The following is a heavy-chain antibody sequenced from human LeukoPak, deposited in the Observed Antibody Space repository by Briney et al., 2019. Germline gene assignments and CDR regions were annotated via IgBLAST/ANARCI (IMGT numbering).Heavy chain of an antibody. CDR2: ISYDGSNK. V-gene: IGHV3-30-3*01. CDR3: ARDSISDY. D-gene: IGHD2-21*01. J-gene: IGHJ4*02. Sequence: GGSLRLSCAASGFTFSSYAMHWIRQAPGKGLEWVAVISYDGSNKYYADSVKGRFTISRDNSKNTLYLQMNSLRAEDTAVYYCARDSISDYWGQGTLVTVSS. CDR1: GFTFSSYA.